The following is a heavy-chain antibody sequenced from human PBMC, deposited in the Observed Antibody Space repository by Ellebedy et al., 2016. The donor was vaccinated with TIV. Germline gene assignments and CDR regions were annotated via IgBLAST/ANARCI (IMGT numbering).Heavy chain of an antibody. V-gene: IGHV5-51*01. CDR3: ARGRRGDLHPSYFDY. CDR2: INPADSDT. J-gene: IGHJ4*02. Sequence: GESLKISCKGSEYSFPSYWIGWVRQMPGKGLEWMGIINPADSDTQYNPSFQGQVTISVDKSINTAYLQWSSLKASDTAIFYCARGRRGDLHPSYFDYWGQGTLVTVSS. D-gene: IGHD3-10*01. CDR1: EYSFPSYW.